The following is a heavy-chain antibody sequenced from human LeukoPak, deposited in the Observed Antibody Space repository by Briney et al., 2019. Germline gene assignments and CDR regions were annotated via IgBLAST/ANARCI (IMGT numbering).Heavy chain of an antibody. CDR1: GYSISSGYY. D-gene: IGHD5-12*01. J-gene: IGHJ4*02. V-gene: IGHV4-38-2*02. CDR3: ARLRVATIDY. Sequence: SETLSLTCTVSGYSISSGYYWGWIRQPPGKGLEWIGSIYYSGSTYYNPSLKSRVTISVDTSKNQFSLKLSSVTAADTAVYYCARLRVATIDYWGQGTLVTVSS. CDR2: IYYSGST.